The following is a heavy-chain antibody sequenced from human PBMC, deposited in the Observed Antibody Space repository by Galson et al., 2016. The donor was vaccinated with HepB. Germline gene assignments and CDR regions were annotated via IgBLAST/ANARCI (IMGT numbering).Heavy chain of an antibody. D-gene: IGHD4-11*01. CDR2: IYPGDSET. J-gene: IGHJ4*02. V-gene: IGHV5-51*01. CDR1: GSTFTSHW. Sequence: QSGAEVKKPGESLKISCKTSGSTFTSHWIGWVRQMSGKGLEWMGIIYPGDSETRYSPPFEGQVTISADKSVGTAFLQWGSLKASDTTIYYGARSLNYSNYVNWDQGTHVTVSS. CDR3: ARSLNYSNYVN.